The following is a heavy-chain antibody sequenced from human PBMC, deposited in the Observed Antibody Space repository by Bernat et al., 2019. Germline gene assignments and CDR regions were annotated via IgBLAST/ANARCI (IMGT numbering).Heavy chain of an antibody. CDR3: ARDSGYSSGWQNFDY. D-gene: IGHD6-19*01. Sequence: QVQLVESGGGVVQPGRSLRLSCAASGFTFSSYAMHWVRQAPGKGLEWVAVISYDGSNKYYADSVKGRFTISRDNSKNTLYLQMNSLRAEDTAVYYCARDSGYSSGWQNFDYWGQGTLVTVS. CDR2: ISYDGSNK. V-gene: IGHV3-30-3*01. J-gene: IGHJ4*02. CDR1: GFTFSSYA.